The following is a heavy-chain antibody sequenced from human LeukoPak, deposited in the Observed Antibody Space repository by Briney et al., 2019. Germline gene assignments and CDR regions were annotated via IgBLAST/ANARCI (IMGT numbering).Heavy chain of an antibody. D-gene: IGHD6-13*01. Sequence: GGSLRLSCTTSGFTFGDYALTWVRQAPGSGLEWVGFIRNKAYGGTTEYAASVKGRFTISRDDSKSIAFLQMNSLTTEDTAVYYCTRQYSSSWVIDYWGQGTLVTVSS. V-gene: IGHV3-49*04. CDR3: TRQYSSSWVIDY. CDR2: IRNKAYGGTT. J-gene: IGHJ4*02. CDR1: GFTFGDYA.